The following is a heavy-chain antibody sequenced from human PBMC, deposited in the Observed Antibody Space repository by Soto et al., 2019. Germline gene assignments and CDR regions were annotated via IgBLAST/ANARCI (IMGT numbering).Heavy chain of an antibody. CDR1: GYTFTSYY. J-gene: IGHJ4*02. D-gene: IGHD5-12*01. CDR2: INPSGGST. Sequence: GASVKXSCKASGYTFTSYYMHWVRQAPGQGLEWMGIINPSGGSTSYAQKFQGRVTMTRDTSTSTVYMELSSLRSEDTAVYYCARDISGYDPLDYWGQGTLVTLSS. V-gene: IGHV1-46*01. CDR3: ARDISGYDPLDY.